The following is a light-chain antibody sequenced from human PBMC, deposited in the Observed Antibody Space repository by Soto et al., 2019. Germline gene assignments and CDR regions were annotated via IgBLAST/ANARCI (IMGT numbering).Light chain of an antibody. CDR3: QQYNSYPLA. V-gene: IGKV1-5*03. CDR2: KAS. CDR1: QSISSW. Sequence: DIQMTQSPSTLSASVGDRVTITCRASQSISSWLAWYQQKPGKAPKLLIYKASSLESGVPSRFSGSGSGTEFTLTISSLQPDEFATYYCQQYNSYPLAFGQGTTVDIK. J-gene: IGKJ1*01.